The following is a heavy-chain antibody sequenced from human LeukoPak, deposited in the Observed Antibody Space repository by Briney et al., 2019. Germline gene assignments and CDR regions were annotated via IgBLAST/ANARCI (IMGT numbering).Heavy chain of an antibody. D-gene: IGHD4-11*01. V-gene: IGHV4-30-4*08. Sequence: PSQTLSLTCTVSGGSISSGDYYWSWIRQPPGKGLEWIGYIYYSGSTYYNPSLKSRFTISVDTSKNQFSLKLSSVTAADTAVYYCARSTVTTLYYYYYYMDVWGKGTTVTVSS. CDR3: ARSTVTTLYYYYYYMDV. J-gene: IGHJ6*03. CDR2: IYYSGST. CDR1: GGSISSGDYY.